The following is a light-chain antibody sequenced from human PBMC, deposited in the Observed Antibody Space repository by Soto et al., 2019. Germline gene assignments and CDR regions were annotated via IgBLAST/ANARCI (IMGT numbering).Light chain of an antibody. CDR1: QSVSDSY. Sequence: EIVVTQSPGTLSLSPGERATLSCRASQSVSDSYLAWYQQKPGQAPRLLIYGVSSRATGIPDRFSGTGSGTDFTLTISRLEPDDFGVYYCQQYDRSPWTFGQGTKVDIK. CDR2: GVS. V-gene: IGKV3-20*01. J-gene: IGKJ1*01. CDR3: QQYDRSPWT.